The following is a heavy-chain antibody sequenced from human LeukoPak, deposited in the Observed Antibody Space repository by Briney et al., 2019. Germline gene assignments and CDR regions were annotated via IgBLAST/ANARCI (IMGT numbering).Heavy chain of an antibody. V-gene: IGHV3-48*03. Sequence: PGGSLRLSCAASGFTFSSYEMNWVRQAPGKGLEWVSYISISGSTIYYADPVKVRFTISRDNAKNSLYLQMNSLSAEDTAVYYCARDLWFGDQRGFDPWGQGTLVTVSS. CDR1: GFTFSSYE. CDR2: ISISGSTI. CDR3: ARDLWFGDQRGFDP. D-gene: IGHD3-10*01. J-gene: IGHJ5*02.